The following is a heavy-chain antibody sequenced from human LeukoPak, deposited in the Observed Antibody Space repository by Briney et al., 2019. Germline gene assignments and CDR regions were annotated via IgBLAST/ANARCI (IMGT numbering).Heavy chain of an antibody. Sequence: GGSLRLSCAVSGFTFSSYWMYWVRQAPGKGLVWVSRINTDGSSTDYADSVKGRFTISRDNAKNTLYVQMNSLRAEDTAVYYCARGGIRFIDYWGQGTLVTVSS. CDR3: ARGGIRFIDY. D-gene: IGHD1-14*01. J-gene: IGHJ4*02. CDR1: GFTFSSYW. CDR2: INTDGSST. V-gene: IGHV3-74*01.